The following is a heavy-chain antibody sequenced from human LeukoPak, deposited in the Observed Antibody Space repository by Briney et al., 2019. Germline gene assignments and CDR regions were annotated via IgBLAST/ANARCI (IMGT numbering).Heavy chain of an antibody. J-gene: IGHJ4*02. Sequence: PGGSLRLSCAASGFTFSTYWMSWVRQAPGKGLEWMANIKQDGSEKYYVDSVKGRFTISRDNAKNSLYLQMNSLRVEDTGVYYCASLSLGHYWGQGTLVTVSS. V-gene: IGHV3-7*03. CDR1: GFTFSTYW. D-gene: IGHD6-6*01. CDR2: IKQDGSEK. CDR3: ASLSLGHY.